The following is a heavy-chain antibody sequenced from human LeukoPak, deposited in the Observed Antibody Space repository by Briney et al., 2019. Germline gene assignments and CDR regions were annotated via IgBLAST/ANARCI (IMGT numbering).Heavy chain of an antibody. D-gene: IGHD3-22*01. J-gene: IGHJ4*02. CDR3: ARSVGRGVYYDSSGYLDY. CDR2: IYYSGST. CDR1: GGSISSGDYY. Sequence: SQTLSLTCTLSGGSISSGDYYWSWIRQPPGKGLEWIVYIYYSGSTYYNPSLKSRVTISVDTSKNQFSLKLSSVTAADTAVYYCARSVGRGVYYDSSGYLDYWGQGTLVTVSS. V-gene: IGHV4-30-4*08.